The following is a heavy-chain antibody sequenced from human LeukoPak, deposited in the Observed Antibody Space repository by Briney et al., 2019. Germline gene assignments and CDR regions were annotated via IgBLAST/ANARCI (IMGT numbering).Heavy chain of an antibody. CDR1: GGSISGYH. D-gene: IGHD3-10*01. J-gene: IGHJ5*02. V-gene: IGHV4-4*07. Sequence: SETLSLTCSVSGGSISGYHWSWIRQPAGKGLEWIGRIYSSGSTTYNPSLKSRVTISVDTSKNQFSLKLSSVTAADTAVYYCARGSNYYGSGSYRAIWFDPWGQGTLVTVSS. CDR2: IYSSGST. CDR3: ARGSNYYGSGSYRAIWFDP.